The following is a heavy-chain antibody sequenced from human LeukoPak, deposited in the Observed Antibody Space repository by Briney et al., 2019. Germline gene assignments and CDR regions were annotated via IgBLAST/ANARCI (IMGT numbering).Heavy chain of an antibody. CDR1: GFTFSSYS. D-gene: IGHD3-22*01. CDR2: ISNSSSYI. J-gene: IGHJ4*02. V-gene: IGHV3-21*01. Sequence: GGSLRLSCEASGFTFSSYSMNWVRQAPGKGLEWVSSISNSSSYIYYADSVKGRFTISRDNAKNSLYLQMNSLRAEDTAVYYCARAVPSTYYYDSSGYPDYWGQGTLVTVSS. CDR3: ARAVPSTYYYDSSGYPDY.